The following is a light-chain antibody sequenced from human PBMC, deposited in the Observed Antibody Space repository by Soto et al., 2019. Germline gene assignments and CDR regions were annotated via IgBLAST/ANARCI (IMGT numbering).Light chain of an antibody. J-gene: IGKJ5*01. V-gene: IGKV3-20*01. CDR1: QSVSSSY. CDR2: GAS. Sequence: EVGLTQSPCTLSLSTGERATLSCRASQSVSSSYLAWYQQKPGQAPRLLIYGASSRATGIPDRFSGSGSGTDFTLTISRLEPEDFAVYYCQQYGSSLITFGQGTRL. CDR3: QQYGSSLIT.